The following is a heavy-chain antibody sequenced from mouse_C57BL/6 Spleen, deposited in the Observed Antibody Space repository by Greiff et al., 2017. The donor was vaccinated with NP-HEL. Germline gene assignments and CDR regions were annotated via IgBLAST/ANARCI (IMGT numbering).Heavy chain of an antibody. CDR3: AREGDYYGSSY. Sequence: QVQLQQPGAELVKPGASVKLSCKASGYTFTSYWMHWVKQRPGQGLEWIGMIHPNSGSTNYNEKFKSKATLTVDKSSSTAYMQLSSLTSEDSAVYYWAREGDYYGSSYWGQGTLVTVSA. CDR1: GYTFTSYW. V-gene: IGHV1-64*01. D-gene: IGHD1-1*01. CDR2: IHPNSGST. J-gene: IGHJ3*01.